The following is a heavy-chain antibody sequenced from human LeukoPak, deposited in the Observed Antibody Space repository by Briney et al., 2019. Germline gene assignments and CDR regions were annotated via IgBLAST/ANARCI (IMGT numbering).Heavy chain of an antibody. Sequence: GGSLRLSCAASGFTVSSNYMSWVRQAPGKGLEWVANIKQDGSEKYYVDSVKGRFTISRDNAKNLLYLQMNSLRAEDTAVYYCASEENYYYYYMDVWGKGTTVTVSS. V-gene: IGHV3-7*01. CDR3: ASEENYYYYYMDV. CDR1: GFTVSSNY. CDR2: IKQDGSEK. J-gene: IGHJ6*03.